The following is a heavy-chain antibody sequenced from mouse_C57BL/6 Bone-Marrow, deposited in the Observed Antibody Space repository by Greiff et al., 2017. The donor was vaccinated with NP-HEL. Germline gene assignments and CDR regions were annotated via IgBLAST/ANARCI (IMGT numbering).Heavy chain of an antibody. CDR1: GYTFTSYW. J-gene: IGHJ1*03. Sequence: VQLQQPGAELVKPGASVKMSCKASGYTFTSYWITWVKQRPGQGLAWIGDIYPGSGSTNYNEKFKSKATLTVDTSSSTAYMQLSSLTSEDSAVYYCARKADYGSSYWYFDVWGTGTTVTVSS. CDR2: IYPGSGST. V-gene: IGHV1-55*01. D-gene: IGHD1-1*01. CDR3: ARKADYGSSYWYFDV.